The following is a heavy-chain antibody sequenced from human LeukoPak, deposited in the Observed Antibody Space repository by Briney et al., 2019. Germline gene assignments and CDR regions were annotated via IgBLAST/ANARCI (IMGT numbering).Heavy chain of an antibody. V-gene: IGHV3-53*01. D-gene: IGHD2-21*02. CDR2: IYSGGNT. Sequence: GGSLRLSCAASGFSVSNTYMSWVRQAPGKGLEWVSIIYSGGNTYYADSVKGRFTISRDNSKNTLYLQMNRLRPEDTAVYYRARGTVTAPDYWGQGTLVTVSS. CDR3: ARGTVTAPDY. CDR1: GFSVSNTY. J-gene: IGHJ4*02.